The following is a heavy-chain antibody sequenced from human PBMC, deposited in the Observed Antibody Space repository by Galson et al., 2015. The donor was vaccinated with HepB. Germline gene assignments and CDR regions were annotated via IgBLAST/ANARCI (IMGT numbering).Heavy chain of an antibody. J-gene: IGHJ2*01. CDR1: GFTFSNAW. CDR3: TTELPGYWYFDL. V-gene: IGHV3-15*01. Sequence: SLRLSCAASGFTFSNAWMSWVRQAPGKGLEWVGRIKSKTDGGTTDYAASVKGRFTISRDDPKNTLYLQMNSLKTEDTAVYYCTTELPGYWYFDLWGRGTLVTVSS. CDR2: IKSKTDGGTT.